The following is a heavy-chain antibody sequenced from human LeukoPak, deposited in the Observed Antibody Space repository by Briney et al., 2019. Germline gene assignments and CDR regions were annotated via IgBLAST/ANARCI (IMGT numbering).Heavy chain of an antibody. J-gene: IGHJ3*02. D-gene: IGHD3-22*01. CDR2: IGSDGSSA. CDR3: PLSYDYDHLDALDI. Sequence: GGSLRLSCAASGFTFSSYFIHWVRQGPGKALVWVSRIGSDGSSASSADSVKGRFTISRDSAKNTVFLQMSSLRAEDTAIYYCPLSYDYDHLDALDIWARGTRVTGSS. V-gene: IGHV3-74*01. CDR1: GFTFSSYF.